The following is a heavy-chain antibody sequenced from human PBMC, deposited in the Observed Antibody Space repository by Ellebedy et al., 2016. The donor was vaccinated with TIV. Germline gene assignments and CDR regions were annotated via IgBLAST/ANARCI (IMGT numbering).Heavy chain of an antibody. CDR3: ARDRRPWYFDL. V-gene: IGHV3-21*01. Sequence: PGGSLRLSCAASGFTFSSYSMNWVRQAPGKGLEWVSSISSSSYIYYADSVKGRFTISRDNAKNSLYLQMNSLRAEDTAVYYCARDRRPWYFDLWGRGTLVTVSS. CDR1: GFTFSSYS. CDR2: ISSSSYI. J-gene: IGHJ2*01.